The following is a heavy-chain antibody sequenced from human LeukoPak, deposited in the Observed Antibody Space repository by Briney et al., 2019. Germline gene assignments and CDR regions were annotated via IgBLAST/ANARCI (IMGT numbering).Heavy chain of an antibody. CDR1: GFAFSSYN. Sequence: GGSLRLSCAASGFAFSSYNMNWVRQAPGKGLEWVSYISSSSSTIYYADSVKGRFTISRDDAKNSLYLQMNSLRAEDTAVYYCARGASVITSPLGAFDIWGQGTMVTVSS. V-gene: IGHV3-48*04. CDR2: ISSSSSTI. J-gene: IGHJ3*02. CDR3: ARGASVITSPLGAFDI. D-gene: IGHD3-16*01.